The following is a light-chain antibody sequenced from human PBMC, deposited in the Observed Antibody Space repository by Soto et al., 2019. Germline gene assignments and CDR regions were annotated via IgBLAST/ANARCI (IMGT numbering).Light chain of an antibody. CDR1: QSVSSN. J-gene: IGKJ1*01. Sequence: EVVLTRCPATLSLSPGERATLSCRASQSVSSNLAWYQQKPGQAPRLLIYDASNRATGIPARFSGSGSGTEFTLTISRLQPEDFAVYHCQHYNTSPWTFGQGTKVDIK. CDR3: QHYNTSPWT. CDR2: DAS. V-gene: IGKV3D-15*02.